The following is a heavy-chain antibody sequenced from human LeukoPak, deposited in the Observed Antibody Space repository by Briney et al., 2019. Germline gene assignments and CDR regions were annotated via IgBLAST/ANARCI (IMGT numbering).Heavy chain of an antibody. J-gene: IGHJ5*02. CDR1: GVSISSYY. CDR3: ARHSSTGYPPPAWFDP. Sequence: PSETLSLTCTVSGVSISSYYWSWLRQPPGKGLEWVGNIYTSGSTNYNPSLKSRVTITVDTSKNQFSLKLSSVTAADTAVYYCARHSSTGYPPPAWFDPWGQGTLVTVSS. V-gene: IGHV4-4*09. D-gene: IGHD3-9*01. CDR2: IYTSGST.